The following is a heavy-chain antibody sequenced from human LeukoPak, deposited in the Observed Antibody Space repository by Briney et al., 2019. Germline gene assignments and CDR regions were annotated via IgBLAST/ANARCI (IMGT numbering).Heavy chain of an antibody. CDR3: AKGSTAFGSSWYGKAYYYIDV. D-gene: IGHD2-15*01. Sequence: GGSLRLSCAASGFTFSAYAMSWVRLAPGKGLEWVSGISGSGAGTYYADSVKGRFTISRDNSKNTLDLQMNSLRAGDTAVYYCAKGSTAFGSSWYGKAYYYIDVWGKGTTVTVSS. CDR2: ISGSGAGT. J-gene: IGHJ6*03. CDR1: GFTFSAYA. V-gene: IGHV3-23*01.